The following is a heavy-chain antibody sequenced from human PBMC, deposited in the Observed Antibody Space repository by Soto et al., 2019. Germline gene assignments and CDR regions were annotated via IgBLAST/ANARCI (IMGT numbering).Heavy chain of an antibody. J-gene: IGHJ4*02. V-gene: IGHV1-69*05. CDR2: ILPIFATA. CDR1: GGSFSGYA. Sequence: SVKFSCKASGGSFSGYAIRWVRQAPGQGLEWMGGILPIFATAHYAQKFRGRVTITRDTSTSTVYMELRSLRSEDTAVYYCARGVNLGPDFWGQGTLVTVSS. D-gene: IGHD3-10*01. CDR3: ARGVNLGPDF.